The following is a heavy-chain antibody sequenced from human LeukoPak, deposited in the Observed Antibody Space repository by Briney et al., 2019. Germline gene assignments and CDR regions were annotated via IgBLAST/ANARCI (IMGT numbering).Heavy chain of an antibody. D-gene: IGHD6-19*01. V-gene: IGHV3-74*01. CDR1: GFTFSSYW. J-gene: IGHJ5*02. CDR2: INSDGSST. Sequence: GGSLRLSCAASGFTFSSYWMHWVRQAPGKGLVWVSRINSDGSSTSYADSVKGRLTISRDNAKNTLYLQMNSLRAEDTAVYYCARELRIAVAGWFDPWGQGTLVTVSS. CDR3: ARELRIAVAGWFDP.